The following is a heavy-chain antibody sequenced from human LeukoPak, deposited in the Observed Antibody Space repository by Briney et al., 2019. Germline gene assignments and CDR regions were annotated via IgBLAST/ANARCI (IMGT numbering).Heavy chain of an antibody. CDR3: AKDSLLYGSGSYYNRAFDY. V-gene: IGHV3-23*01. D-gene: IGHD3-10*01. J-gene: IGHJ4*02. CDR2: ISGSGGST. Sequence: GGSLRLSCAASGSTFSSYAMSWVRQAPGKGLEWVSAISGSGGSTYYADSVKGRFTISRDNSKNTLYLQMNSLRAEDTAVYYCAKDSLLYGSGSYYNRAFDYWGQGTLVTVSS. CDR1: GSTFSSYA.